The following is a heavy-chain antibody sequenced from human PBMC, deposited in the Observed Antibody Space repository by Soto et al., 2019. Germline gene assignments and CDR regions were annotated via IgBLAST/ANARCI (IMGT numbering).Heavy chain of an antibody. Sequence: QVQLVQSGAEVKKPGASVKVSCKASGYTFTSYGISWVRQAPGQGLEWMGWISAYNGNTNYAQKLQGRVTMTTDTRTSTAYMELRSLRSDDTAVYYWARDSVVVAATPWLDYMDVWGKGTTVTVSS. D-gene: IGHD2-15*01. J-gene: IGHJ6*03. CDR1: GYTFTSYG. CDR3: ARDSVVVAATPWLDYMDV. V-gene: IGHV1-18*01. CDR2: ISAYNGNT.